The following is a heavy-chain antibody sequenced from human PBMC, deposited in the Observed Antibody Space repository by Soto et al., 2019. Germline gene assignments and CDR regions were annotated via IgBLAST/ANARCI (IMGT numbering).Heavy chain of an antibody. J-gene: IGHJ4*02. Sequence: ETLSLTCTVSGGSISSYYWSWIRQPPGKGLEWIGYIYYSESTNSSPSLKSRVTISVDTSKNQVSLKLSSVTAADTAVYYCARARRYCSGGSCYMYYFDYWGQGTLVTVSS. V-gene: IGHV4-59*01. CDR2: IYYSEST. CDR3: ARARRYCSGGSCYMYYFDY. CDR1: GGSISSYY. D-gene: IGHD2-15*01.